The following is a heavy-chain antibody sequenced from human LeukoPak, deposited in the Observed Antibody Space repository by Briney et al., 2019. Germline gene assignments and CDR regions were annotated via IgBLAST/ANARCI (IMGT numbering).Heavy chain of an antibody. D-gene: IGHD4-17*01. CDR1: GFTFSSYA. J-gene: IGHJ4*02. CDR2: ISGSGGTT. V-gene: IGHV3-23*01. Sequence: QPGGSLRLSCAASGFTFSSYAMSWVRQAPGKGLEWVSAISGSGGTTYYADSVKGRFTISRDNSKNTLYLQMNSLRAEDTAVYYCAKALEAQTTVTTFDYWGQGTLVTVSS. CDR3: AKALEAQTTVTTFDY.